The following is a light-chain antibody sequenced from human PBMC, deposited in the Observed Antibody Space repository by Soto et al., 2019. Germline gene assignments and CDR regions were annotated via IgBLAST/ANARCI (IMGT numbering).Light chain of an antibody. CDR3: QQYGSSPPLT. CDR2: GAS. Sequence: EIVLSHSPCTLSLSPWERATLSFMASQSVSISLAWYQQKPGQAPRLLIYGASSRATGIPDRFSGSGSGTDFTLSISRLEPEDFAVYYCQQYGSSPPLTFGGGTKVDIK. CDR1: QSVSIS. J-gene: IGKJ4*01. V-gene: IGKV3-20*01.